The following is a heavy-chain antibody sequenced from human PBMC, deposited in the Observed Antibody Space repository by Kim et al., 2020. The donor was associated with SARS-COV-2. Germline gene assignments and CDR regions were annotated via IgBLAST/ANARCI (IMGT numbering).Heavy chain of an antibody. J-gene: IGHJ3*02. CDR3: ARTPLTAEAFDI. Sequence: SETLSLTCTVSGGFIRSGDFYWSWIRQPPGKGLEWIGYISDSGSTYYNPSLKSRLTISVDTSKNQFYLQLDSLTDADTAVYYCARTPLTAEAFDIWGQG. CDR2: ISDSGST. V-gene: IGHV4-30-4*01. CDR1: GGFIRSGDFY.